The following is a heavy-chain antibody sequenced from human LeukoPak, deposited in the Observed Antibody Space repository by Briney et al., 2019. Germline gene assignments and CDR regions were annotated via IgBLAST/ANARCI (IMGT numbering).Heavy chain of an antibody. CDR2: IYYSGST. Sequence: SGTLSLTCTVSGGSISSYYWSWIRQPPGKGLEWIGYIYYSGSTNYNPSLKSRVTISVDTSKNQFSLKLSSVTAADTAVYYCARVSYYDILTGYPGGYYFDYWGQGTLVTVSS. J-gene: IGHJ4*02. V-gene: IGHV4-59*01. D-gene: IGHD3-9*01. CDR3: ARVSYYDILTGYPGGYYFDY. CDR1: GGSISSYY.